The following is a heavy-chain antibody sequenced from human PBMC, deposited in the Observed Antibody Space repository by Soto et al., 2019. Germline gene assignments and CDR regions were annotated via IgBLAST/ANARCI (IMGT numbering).Heavy chain of an antibody. Sequence: GGSLRLSCAASGFTFSSYAMHWVRQAPGKGLEWVAVISYDGSNKYYADSVKGRFTISRDNSKNTLYLQMNSLRAEDTAVYYCAREDLLTGYGHGMDAWGQGTTVTVSS. CDR1: GFTFSSYA. D-gene: IGHD3-9*01. J-gene: IGHJ6*02. CDR2: ISYDGSNK. CDR3: AREDLLTGYGHGMDA. V-gene: IGHV3-30-3*01.